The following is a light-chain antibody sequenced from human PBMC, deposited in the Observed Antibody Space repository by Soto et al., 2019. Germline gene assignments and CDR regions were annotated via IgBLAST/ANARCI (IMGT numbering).Light chain of an antibody. CDR3: AAWDDSLNGVV. CDR1: NSNIGRNT. CDR2: TNI. Sequence: QSVLTQPPSASGTPGQSFTISCSGSNSNIGRNTVNWYQQLPGRAPKLLIYTNIQRPSGVPDRFSGSKSGTSASVAISGLQSGDEADYYCAAWDDSLNGVVFGGGTKLTVL. J-gene: IGLJ2*01. V-gene: IGLV1-44*01.